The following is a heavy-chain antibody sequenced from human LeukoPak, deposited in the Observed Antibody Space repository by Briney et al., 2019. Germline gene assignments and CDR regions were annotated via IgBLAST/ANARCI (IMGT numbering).Heavy chain of an antibody. CDR1: GYTLPSYD. D-gene: IGHD4-11*01. J-gene: IGHJ4*02. CDR3: ARGRSTDYPYYFEY. Sequence: ASVKVSRKASGYTLPSYDINGVRQATAQGLEWMGWMNPNSGSTRYAQKLQGRVTITRNTSKSTAYMELSSLRSEDTAVYYCARGRSTDYPYYFEYWGQGTLVTVSS. V-gene: IGHV1-8*03. CDR2: MNPNSGST.